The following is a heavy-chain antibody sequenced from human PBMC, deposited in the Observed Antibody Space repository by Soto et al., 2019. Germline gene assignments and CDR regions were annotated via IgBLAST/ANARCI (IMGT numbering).Heavy chain of an antibody. CDR1: GGTFSSYA. Sequence: SVKVSCKASGGTFSSYAISWVRQAPGQGLEWMGGIIPMFGTANYAQKFQGRVTITADESTSTAYMELSSLRSEDTAVYYCARGGVGITGTYYYGMDVWGQGTTVTVSS. J-gene: IGHJ6*02. V-gene: IGHV1-69*13. CDR2: IIPMFGTA. D-gene: IGHD1-20*01. CDR3: ARGGVGITGTYYYGMDV.